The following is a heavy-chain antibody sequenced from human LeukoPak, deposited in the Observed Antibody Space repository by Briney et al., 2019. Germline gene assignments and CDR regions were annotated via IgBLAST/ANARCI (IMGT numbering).Heavy chain of an antibody. CDR3: ARSSSSDPVDY. J-gene: IGHJ4*02. Sequence: SETLSLTCTVSGGSVSSFYWSWIRQPAGKGLEWIGRLQASGITNYNPSLKSRLTMSVDTSKNYFSLKLSSVTAADTAVYYCARSSSSDPVDYWGQGTLVTVSS. CDR1: GGSVSSFY. D-gene: IGHD6-6*01. CDR2: LQASGIT. V-gene: IGHV4-4*07.